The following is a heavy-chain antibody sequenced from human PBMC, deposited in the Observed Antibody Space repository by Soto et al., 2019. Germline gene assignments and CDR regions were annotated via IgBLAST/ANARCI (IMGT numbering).Heavy chain of an antibody. D-gene: IGHD2-2*01. V-gene: IGHV1-69*08. Sequence: QVQLVQSGAEVKKPGSSVKVSCKASGDTFSRYSITWVRQAPGHGLEWIGRIIPIFGIPTYAQKFQGRVTCTADESKSTAYMELSSLRSDDTAVYYCAREDRDRETGLVPAAIDGMDVWGQGTTVTVSS. CDR1: GDTFSRYS. CDR2: IIPIFGIP. J-gene: IGHJ6*02. CDR3: AREDRDRETGLVPAAIDGMDV.